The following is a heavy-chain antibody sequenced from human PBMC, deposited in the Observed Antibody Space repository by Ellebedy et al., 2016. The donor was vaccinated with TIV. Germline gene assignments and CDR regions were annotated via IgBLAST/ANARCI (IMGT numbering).Heavy chain of an antibody. CDR2: IYSTGNT. J-gene: IGHJ2*01. Sequence: SETLSLTCTVSGDSINTSTYYWGWIRQPPGKGLEWIGTIYSTGNTYYNPSLKSRLSISVATSNTQFSLRLSSVTAADTAVYYRARNLVIFTFDKWYFDLWGRGTLVTVSS. D-gene: IGHD3/OR15-3a*01. V-gene: IGHV4-39*01. CDR1: GDSINTSTYY. CDR3: ARNLVIFTFDKWYFDL.